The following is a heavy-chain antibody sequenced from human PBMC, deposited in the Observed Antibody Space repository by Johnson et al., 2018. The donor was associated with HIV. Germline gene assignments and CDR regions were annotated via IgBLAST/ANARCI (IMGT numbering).Heavy chain of an antibody. D-gene: IGHD3-22*01. CDR3: AKDLYYYDSSGSVGAFDI. Sequence: QVQLVESGGGVVQPGGSLRLSCAASGFTFSSYGMHWVRQAPGKGLEWVAFIRYDGSNKYYADSVKGRFTLSRDNSKNTLYLQMNSLRAEDTAVYYCAKDLYYYDSSGSVGAFDIWGQGTMVTVSS. J-gene: IGHJ3*02. V-gene: IGHV3-30*02. CDR2: IRYDGSNK. CDR1: GFTFSSYG.